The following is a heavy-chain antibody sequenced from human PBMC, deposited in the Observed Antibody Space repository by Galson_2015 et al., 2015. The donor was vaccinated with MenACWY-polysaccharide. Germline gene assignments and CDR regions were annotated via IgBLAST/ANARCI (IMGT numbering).Heavy chain of an antibody. Sequence: SLRLSCAASGFTFSSYSMNWVRQAPGKGLEWVSYISSGGTIYYADSVKGRFTISRDNAKNSLYLQMNSLRDDDTAVYHCARVLKGLVGATPDYWGQGTLVTVPS. CDR1: GFTFSSYS. D-gene: IGHD1-26*01. V-gene: IGHV3-48*02. CDR2: ISSGGTI. CDR3: ARVLKGLVGATPDY. J-gene: IGHJ4*02.